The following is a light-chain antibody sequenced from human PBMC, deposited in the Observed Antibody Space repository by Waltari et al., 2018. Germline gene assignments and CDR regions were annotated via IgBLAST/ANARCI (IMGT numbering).Light chain of an antibody. V-gene: IGLV1-44*01. J-gene: IGLJ3*02. CDR2: RSD. CDR1: ASNIGGNL. Sequence: QSVLTQPPSASGTPGQRVTISCSGSASNIGGNLVNWYQQLPGKAPKLLIHRSDLRPAGVPDRFSGSKSGTSASLAISGLQSEDETDYFSASWDDSLNGHWVFGGGTKVTVL. CDR3: ASWDDSLNGHWV.